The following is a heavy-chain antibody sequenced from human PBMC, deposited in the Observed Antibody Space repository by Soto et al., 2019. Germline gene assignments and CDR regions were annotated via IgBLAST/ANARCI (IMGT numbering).Heavy chain of an antibody. D-gene: IGHD3-10*01. V-gene: IGHV4-34*01. CDR1: GGSFSGYY. J-gene: IGHJ6*03. Sequence: PSETLSLTCAVYGGSFSGYYWSWIRQPPGKGLEWIGEINHSGSTNYNPSLKSRVTISVDTSKNQFSLKLSSVTAADTAVYYCARESSGSYYTPGYYYYMDVWGKGTTVTVSS. CDR3: ARESSGSYYTPGYYYYMDV. CDR2: INHSGST.